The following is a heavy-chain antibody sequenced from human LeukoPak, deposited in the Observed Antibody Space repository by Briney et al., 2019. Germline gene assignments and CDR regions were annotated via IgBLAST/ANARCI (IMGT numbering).Heavy chain of an antibody. D-gene: IGHD3-22*01. V-gene: IGHV3-53*01. CDR1: GFTVSSNY. Sequence: GGSLRLSCVASGFTVSSNYMSWVRQAPGKGLEWVSVIYSGGSTYYADSVKGRFTISRDNSKNTLYLQMNSLRAEDTAVYYCAKGSMIVATSPFDIWGQGTMVTVSS. CDR3: AKGSMIVATSPFDI. J-gene: IGHJ3*02. CDR2: IYSGGST.